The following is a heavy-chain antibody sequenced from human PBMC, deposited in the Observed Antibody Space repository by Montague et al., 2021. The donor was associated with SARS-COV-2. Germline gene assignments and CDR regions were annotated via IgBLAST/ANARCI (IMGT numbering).Heavy chain of an antibody. V-gene: IGHV2-70*01. CDR3: ARIRRVDDYVWGSYRYAPFDY. CDR1: GFSLSTSGMC. CDR2: IDWDDDK. D-gene: IGHD3-16*02. J-gene: IGHJ4*02. Sequence: PALVKPTQTLTLTCTFSGFSLSTSGMCVSWIRQPPGKALEWLAPIDWDDDKYYGTSLKTRLTISKDTSKNQVVLTMTNMDPVDTATYYCARIRRVDDYVWGSYRYAPFDYWGQGTLVTVSS.